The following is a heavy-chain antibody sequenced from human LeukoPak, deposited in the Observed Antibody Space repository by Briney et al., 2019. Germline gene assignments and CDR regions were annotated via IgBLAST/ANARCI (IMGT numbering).Heavy chain of an antibody. CDR2: MYYSGST. D-gene: IGHD3-22*01. Sequence: SQTLSLTCTVSGVSISSGDYYWRWLRQPPGKGLEWIAYMYYSGSTYYNPSLKSRVTMSADTSKNQLSLKLSSVTAADTAVYYCARPYYYDSRIDPWGQGILVTVSS. CDR3: ARPYYYDSRIDP. CDR1: GVSISSGDYY. V-gene: IGHV4-30-4*01. J-gene: IGHJ5*02.